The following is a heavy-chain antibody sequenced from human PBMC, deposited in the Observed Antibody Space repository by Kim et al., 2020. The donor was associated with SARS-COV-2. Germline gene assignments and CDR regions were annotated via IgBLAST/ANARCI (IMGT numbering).Heavy chain of an antibody. CDR2: IYPGDSDT. V-gene: IGHV5-51*01. D-gene: IGHD3-3*01. CDR3: AGLGLLGWLLSGYFDY. CDR1: GYSFTSYW. J-gene: IGHJ4*02. Sequence: GESLKISCKGSGYSFTSYWIGWVRQMPGKGLEWMVIIYPGDSDTRYSPSFQGQVTISADQSLITAYLQWSSLKASDTAMYYCAGLGLLGWLLSGYFDYWGQGTLVTVSS.